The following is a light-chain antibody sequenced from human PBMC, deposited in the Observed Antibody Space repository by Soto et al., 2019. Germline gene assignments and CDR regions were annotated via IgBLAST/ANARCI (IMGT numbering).Light chain of an antibody. CDR2: DVS. Sequence: QSVLTQPASVSGSPGQSITISCTGTSSDVGGYNYVSWYQHHPGKAPKLMIFDVSNRPSGVSNRFSGSKSGNTASLTISGLQAEDEADYYCSSYTASSTYVVGTGTKVTVL. CDR1: SSDVGGYNY. V-gene: IGLV2-14*03. J-gene: IGLJ1*01. CDR3: SSYTASSTYV.